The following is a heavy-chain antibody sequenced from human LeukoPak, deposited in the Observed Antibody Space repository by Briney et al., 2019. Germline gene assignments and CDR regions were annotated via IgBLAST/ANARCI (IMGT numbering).Heavy chain of an antibody. Sequence: PGGSLRLSCEVSGVSFSNFAMSWVRQAPGKGPEWVSAISGSGVSTYYADSVKGRFTISRDNSKNTLYLQMNSLRAEDTAVYYCAKDAFCSGDSCYSQFDYWGQGTLVTVSS. CDR3: AKDAFCSGDSCYSQFDY. CDR1: GVSFSNFA. CDR2: ISGSGVST. J-gene: IGHJ4*02. V-gene: IGHV3-23*01. D-gene: IGHD2-15*01.